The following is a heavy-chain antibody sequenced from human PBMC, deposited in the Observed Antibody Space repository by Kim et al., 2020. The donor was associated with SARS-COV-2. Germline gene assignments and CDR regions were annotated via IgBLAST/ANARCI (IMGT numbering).Heavy chain of an antibody. J-gene: IGHJ6*02. CDR2: IYPGDSDT. V-gene: IGHV5-51*01. D-gene: IGHD4-17*01. CDR1: GYSFTRNW. CDR3: ARQTTVTTYYYYYYGMDV. Sequence: GESLKISCKGSGYSFTRNWIGWVRQMPGKGLEWMGIIYPGDSDTRYSPSFQGQVTISADKSISTDYLQWSSLKASDTAMYYCARQTTVTTYYYYYYGMDVWGQGTTVTVSS.